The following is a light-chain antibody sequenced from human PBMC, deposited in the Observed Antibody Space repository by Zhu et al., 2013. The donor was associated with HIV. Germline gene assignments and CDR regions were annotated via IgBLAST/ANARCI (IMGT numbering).Light chain of an antibody. V-gene: IGKV3-11*01. Sequence: EIVLTQSPATLSLSPGERATLSCRANQSLSSYLAWYQQKPGQAPRLLIYDASNRATGIPARFSGSGSGTDFTLTISSLQAEDVAVYYCQQYHSTPLTFGGGTKVEIK. CDR3: QQYHSTPLT. J-gene: IGKJ4*01. CDR1: QSLSSY. CDR2: DAS.